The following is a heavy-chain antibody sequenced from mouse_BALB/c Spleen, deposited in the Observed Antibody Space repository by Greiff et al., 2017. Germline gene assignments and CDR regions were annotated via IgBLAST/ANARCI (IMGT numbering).Heavy chain of an antibody. Sequence: DVRLVESGPGLVKPSQSLSLTCTVTGYSITSYYVWNWIRQFPGNKLEWMGYMSYSGSTSYNPSLKSRISITRDTSKNQFFLQLNSVTTEDTATYYCAHDNYVAWFAYWGQGTLVTVSA. CDR2: MSYSGST. CDR1: GYSITSYYV. CDR3: AHDNYVAWFAY. J-gene: IGHJ3*01. V-gene: IGHV3-2*02. D-gene: IGHD2-1*01.